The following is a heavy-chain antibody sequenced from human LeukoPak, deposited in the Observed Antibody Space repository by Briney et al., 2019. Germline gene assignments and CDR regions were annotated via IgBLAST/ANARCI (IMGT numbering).Heavy chain of an antibody. D-gene: IGHD6-13*01. CDR2: IDQDGSEK. J-gene: IGHJ4*02. CDR1: GFTLSNYW. Sequence: GGSLRLSCAASGFTLSNYWMTWVRQAQGKGLEWVANIDQDGSEKFYVDSVKGRFTISRDNAKDSLYLQMNSLRAEDTALYYCARDQGAAGDYWGQGTLVTVSS. V-gene: IGHV3-7*01. CDR3: ARDQGAAGDY.